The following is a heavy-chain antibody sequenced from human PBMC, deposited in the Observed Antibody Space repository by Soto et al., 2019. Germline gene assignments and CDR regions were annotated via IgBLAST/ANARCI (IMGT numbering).Heavy chain of an antibody. CDR2: ITGGGGHT. V-gene: IGHV3-23*01. CDR3: AKEWYSPGFHGIDP. D-gene: IGHD1-1*01. Sequence: EVQLLESGGGLVQPGGSLRVSCTASGFTFSTYAMTWVRQAPGKGLEWVSSITGGGGHTYYADSVRGRFSISRDNSRDTLYMQMNSLRTEDTAIYYCAKEWYSPGFHGIDPWGQGTLVTVSS. J-gene: IGHJ5*02. CDR1: GFTFSTYA.